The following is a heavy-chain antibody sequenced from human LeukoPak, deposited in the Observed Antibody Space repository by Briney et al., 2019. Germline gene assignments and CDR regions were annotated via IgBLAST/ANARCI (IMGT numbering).Heavy chain of an antibody. CDR1: GFTLSTNA. Sequence: GGSLRLSCLTSGFTLSTNAMSWVRQAPGKGLEWVSGISGSGVSTYYADSVKGRFTISRDNSRNSLYLQMNGLRAEDTAVYYCAKEVGHNYYYYGMDVWGQGTTVTVSS. CDR3: AKEVGHNYYYYGMDV. J-gene: IGHJ6*02. CDR2: ISGSGVST. D-gene: IGHD1-26*01. V-gene: IGHV3-23*01.